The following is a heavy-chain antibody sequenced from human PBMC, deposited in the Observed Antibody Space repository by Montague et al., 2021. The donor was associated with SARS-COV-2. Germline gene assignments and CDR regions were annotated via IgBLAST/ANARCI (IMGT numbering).Heavy chain of an antibody. D-gene: IGHD3-9*01. V-gene: IGHV3-21*01. CDR2: ISSSSSYI. CDR3: AREHFPDILTGYYLY. CDR1: GFTFSSYS. Sequence: SLRLSCAASGFTFSSYSMNWVRQAPGKGLEWVPSISSSSSYIYYTDSVKGRFTISRDNAKNSLYLQMNSLRAEDTAVYYCAREHFPDILTGYYLYWGQGTLVTVSS. J-gene: IGHJ4*02.